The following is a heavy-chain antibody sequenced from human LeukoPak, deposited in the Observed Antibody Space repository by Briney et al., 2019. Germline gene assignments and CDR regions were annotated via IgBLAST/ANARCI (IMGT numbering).Heavy chain of an antibody. CDR2: IRSKANSYAT. V-gene: IGHV3-73*01. Sequence: GGSLRLSCAASGFTFSGSAMHWVRQASGKGLEGVGRIRSKANSYATAYAASVKGRFTISRDDSKNTAHLQMNSLKTEDTAVYYCTLGDGYKKISGVDYWGQGTLVTVSS. D-gene: IGHD5-24*01. CDR3: TLGDGYKKISGVDY. CDR1: GFTFSGSA. J-gene: IGHJ4*02.